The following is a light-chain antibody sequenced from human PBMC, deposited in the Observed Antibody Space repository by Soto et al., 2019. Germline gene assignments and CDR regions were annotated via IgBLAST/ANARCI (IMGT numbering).Light chain of an antibody. CDR1: QSINNY. Sequence: QMTQSPASLSVSVGDRVTITCRASQSINNYLNWYLQRPGQAPKLLIRSASTLQRGVPSRFSGSGSRTEFTLTTADLQPDDFGTYYCQQSLIMPITFGHGTRLEI. V-gene: IGKV1-39*01. CDR2: SAS. J-gene: IGKJ5*01. CDR3: QQSLIMPIT.